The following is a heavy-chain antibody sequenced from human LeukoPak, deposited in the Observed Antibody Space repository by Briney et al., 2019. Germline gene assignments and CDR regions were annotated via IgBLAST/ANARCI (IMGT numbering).Heavy chain of an antibody. D-gene: IGHD3-10*01. J-gene: IGHJ4*02. CDR3: VPYGSGSYPLDY. Sequence: GASVKVSCKVSGYTLTELSMHWVRQAPGKGLEWTGGFDPEDGETIYAQKFQGRVTMTEDTSTDTAYMELSSLRSEDTAVYYCVPYGSGSYPLDYWGQGTLVTVSS. V-gene: IGHV1-24*01. CDR1: GYTLTELS. CDR2: FDPEDGET.